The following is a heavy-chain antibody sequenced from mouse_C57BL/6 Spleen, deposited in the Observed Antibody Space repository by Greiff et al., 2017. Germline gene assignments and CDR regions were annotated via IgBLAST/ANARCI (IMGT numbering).Heavy chain of an antibody. J-gene: IGHJ2*01. CDR3: ARGIHYYGSSYDYFDY. D-gene: IGHD1-1*01. V-gene: IGHV1-69*01. Sequence: VQLQQPGAELVMPGASVKLSCKASGYTFTSYWMHWVKQRPGQGLEWIGEIDPSDSYTNYNQKFKGKSTLTVDKSSSTAYMQLSSLTSEDSAVYYGARGIHYYGSSYDYFDYWGQGTTLTVSS. CDR2: IDPSDSYT. CDR1: GYTFTSYW.